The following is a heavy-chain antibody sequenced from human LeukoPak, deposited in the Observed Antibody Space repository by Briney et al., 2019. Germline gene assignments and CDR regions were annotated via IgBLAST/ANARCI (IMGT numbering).Heavy chain of an antibody. CDR1: GFTFDDYA. Sequence: GGSLRLSCAASGFTFDDYAMHWVRQAPGKGLEWVSLISWDGGSTYYADSVKGRFTISRDNSKNTLYLQMNSLRAEDTAVYYCASDILTGSFGAFDIWGQGTMVTVSS. D-gene: IGHD3-9*01. V-gene: IGHV3-43D*03. J-gene: IGHJ3*02. CDR2: ISWDGGST. CDR3: ASDILTGSFGAFDI.